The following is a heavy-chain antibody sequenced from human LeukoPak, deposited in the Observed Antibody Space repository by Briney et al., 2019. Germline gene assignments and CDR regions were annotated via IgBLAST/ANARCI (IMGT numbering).Heavy chain of an antibody. CDR1: GFTFSSYW. D-gene: IGHD2-21*02. V-gene: IGHV3-74*01. J-gene: IGHJ4*02. CDR3: ASLAYCGGDCYSEEFDY. Sequence: GGSLRLSCAASGFTFSSYWMHGVRQAPGKGLVWVSRINSDGSSTSYADSVKGRFTISRDNAKNTLYLQMNSLRAEDTAVYYCASLAYCGGDCYSEEFDYWGQGTLVTVSS. CDR2: INSDGSST.